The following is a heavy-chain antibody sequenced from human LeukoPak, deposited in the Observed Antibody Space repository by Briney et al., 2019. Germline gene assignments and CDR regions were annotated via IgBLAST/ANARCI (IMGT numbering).Heavy chain of an antibody. Sequence: GGSLRLSCAASGFTFGSYAMSWVRQAPGKGLEWVSGISTSGGSSSYADSVKGRFTISRDNPRNTLYMEMNSLRAEDTALYYCAIMHPYYDGSGYWVQWGQGTLVTVSS. CDR3: AIMHPYYDGSGYWVQ. CDR1: GFTFGSYA. J-gene: IGHJ4*02. D-gene: IGHD3-22*01. CDR2: ISTSGGSS. V-gene: IGHV3-23*01.